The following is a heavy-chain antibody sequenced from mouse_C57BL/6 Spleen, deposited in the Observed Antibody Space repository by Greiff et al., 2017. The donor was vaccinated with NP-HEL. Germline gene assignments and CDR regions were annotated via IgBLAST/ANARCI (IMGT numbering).Heavy chain of an antibody. D-gene: IGHD1-1*01. CDR3: TRSTTVVAEDWYFDV. J-gene: IGHJ1*03. V-gene: IGHV1-15*01. CDR2: IDPEAGGT. Sequence: VQLQQSGAELVRPGASVTLSCKASGYTFTDYEMHWVKQTPVHGLEWIGAIDPEAGGTAYNQKFKGKAILTADKSSSTAYMELRSLTSEDSAVYYCTRSTTVVAEDWYFDVWGTGTTVTVSS. CDR1: GYTFTDYE.